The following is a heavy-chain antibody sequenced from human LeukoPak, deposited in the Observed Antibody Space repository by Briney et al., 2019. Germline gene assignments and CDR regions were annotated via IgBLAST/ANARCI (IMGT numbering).Heavy chain of an antibody. J-gene: IGHJ6*02. CDR2: IYPRDGST. Sequence: ASVKVSCKASGYSFTSNYIHWVRQAPGQGLEWMGMIYPRDGSTSYAQKFQGRVTVTRDTSTSTVHMELSGLRSEDTAVYYCARGGFHACGGDCYLIDYYYYYGMDVWGQGTTVTVSS. CDR3: ARGGFHACGGDCYLIDYYYYYGMDV. V-gene: IGHV1-46*01. CDR1: GYSFTSNY. D-gene: IGHD2-21*02.